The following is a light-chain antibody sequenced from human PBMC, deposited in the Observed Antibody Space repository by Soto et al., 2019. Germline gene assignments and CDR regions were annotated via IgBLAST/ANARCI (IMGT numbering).Light chain of an antibody. CDR1: QGISSY. V-gene: IGKV1-9*01. Sequence: DIQLTQSPSFLSASVGDRVTITCRASQGISSYLAWYQQKPGKAPELLIYAASTLQSGGPSRFSGSGSGTEFTLTISSLLPGDFATYYCQQLNSYPHTFGQGTKLEIK. CDR3: QQLNSYPHT. J-gene: IGKJ2*01. CDR2: AAS.